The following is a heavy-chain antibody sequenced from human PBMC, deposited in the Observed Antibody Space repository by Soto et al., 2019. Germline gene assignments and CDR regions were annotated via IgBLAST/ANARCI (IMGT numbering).Heavy chain of an antibody. Sequence: QVQLVQSGAEEKKPGASVKVSCKASGYTFTSYAMHWVRQAPGQRLEWMGWINPGNGNTKYSQKFQGRVTITRDTSASTTYMELSSLRSEDTAVYYCARDRGLTIDYWSQGTLVTVSS. D-gene: IGHD3-10*01. J-gene: IGHJ4*02. V-gene: IGHV1-3*05. CDR2: INPGNGNT. CDR3: ARDRGLTIDY. CDR1: GYTFTSYA.